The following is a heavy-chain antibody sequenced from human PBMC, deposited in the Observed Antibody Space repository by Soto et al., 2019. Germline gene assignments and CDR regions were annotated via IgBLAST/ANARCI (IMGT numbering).Heavy chain of an antibody. CDR1: GGSFSGYY. Sequence: PSETLSLTCAVYGGSFSGYYWSWIRQPPGKGLEWIGEINHSGSTNYNPSLKSRVTISVDTSKNQFSLKPSSVTAADTAVYYCARALGYCSSTSCYRGASYYGMDVWGQGTTVTVSS. CDR3: ARALGYCSSTSCYRGASYYGMDV. D-gene: IGHD2-2*02. J-gene: IGHJ6*02. CDR2: INHSGST. V-gene: IGHV4-34*01.